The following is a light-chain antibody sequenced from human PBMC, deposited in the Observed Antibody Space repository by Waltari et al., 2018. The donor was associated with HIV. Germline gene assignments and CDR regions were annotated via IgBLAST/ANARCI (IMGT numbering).Light chain of an antibody. CDR1: QNINNW. CDR3: QQYNTDPS. V-gene: IGKV1-5*03. CDR2: RAS. Sequence: DIHMTQSPSTLSAFVGDRVTITCRASQNINNWLAWYQQKPGKVPKLLILRASALEDGVSSRFSGSGSVTEFTLIIDSLEPDDFATYYCQQYNTDPSFGQGTRLE. J-gene: IGKJ5*01.